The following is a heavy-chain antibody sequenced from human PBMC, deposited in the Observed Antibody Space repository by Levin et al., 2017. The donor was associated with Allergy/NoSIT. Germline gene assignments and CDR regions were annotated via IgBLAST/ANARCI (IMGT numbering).Heavy chain of an antibody. CDR2: ISYRGST. Sequence: TSSETLSLTCSVSGGSISSDYWSWIRQPPGKGLEWIGDISYRGSTNYNASLKSRVTISGDTSENQFSLKLSSVTAADTAVYYCARARLSAVSDYYYYYMDVWGKGTAVTVS. D-gene: IGHD2/OR15-2a*01. CDR1: GGSISSDY. V-gene: IGHV4-59*01. J-gene: IGHJ6*03. CDR3: ARARLSAVSDYYYYYMDV.